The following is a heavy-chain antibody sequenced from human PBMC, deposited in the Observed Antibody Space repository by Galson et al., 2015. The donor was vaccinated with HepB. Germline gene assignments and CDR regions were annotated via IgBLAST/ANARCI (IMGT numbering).Heavy chain of an antibody. Sequence: SLRLSCAASGFTFSSYSMNWVRQAPGKGLEWVSYISSSSSTIYYADSVKGRFTISRDNAKNSLYLQMNSLRAEDTAVYYCARVGISNPNIVVVPALDYWGQGTLVTVSS. J-gene: IGHJ4*02. D-gene: IGHD2-2*01. CDR3: ARVGISNPNIVVVPALDY. V-gene: IGHV3-48*04. CDR1: GFTFSSYS. CDR2: ISSSSSTI.